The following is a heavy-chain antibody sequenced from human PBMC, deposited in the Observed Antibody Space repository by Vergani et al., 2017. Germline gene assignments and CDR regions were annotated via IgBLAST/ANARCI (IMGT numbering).Heavy chain of an antibody. CDR1: GGSFSGYY. CDR3: AKGPVVLRFLEWLGNNWFDP. D-gene: IGHD3-3*01. V-gene: IGHV4-34*01. Sequence: QVQLQQWGAGLLKPSETLSLTCAVYGGSFSGYYWSWIRQPPGKGLEWIGEINHSGSTNYNPSLKSRVTISVDTSKNQFSLKLSSVTAADTAVYYCAKGPVVLRFLEWLGNNWFDPWGQGTLVTVSS. CDR2: INHSGST. J-gene: IGHJ5*02.